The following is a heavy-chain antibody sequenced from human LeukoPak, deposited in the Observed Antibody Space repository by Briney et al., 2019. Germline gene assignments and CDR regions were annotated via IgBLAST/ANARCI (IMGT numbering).Heavy chain of an antibody. CDR1: GFTFSSYA. CDR2: ISFDGSNK. J-gene: IGHJ4*02. D-gene: IGHD3-22*01. CDR3: ARDAAHYYDSSGYYYVSCPDY. V-gene: IGHV3-30*04. Sequence: GGSLRLSCAASGFTFSSYAMHWVRQAPGEGLEWVAVISFDGSNKYYADSVKGRFTISRDNSKNTLYLQMNSLRAEDTAVYYCARDAAHYYDSSGYYYVSCPDYWGQGTLVTVSS.